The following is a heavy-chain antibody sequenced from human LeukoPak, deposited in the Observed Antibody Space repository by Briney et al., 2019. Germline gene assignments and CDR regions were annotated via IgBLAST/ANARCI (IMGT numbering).Heavy chain of an antibody. Sequence: PSETLSLTCTVSGGSISSNSYYWAWIRQPPGKGLEWIGTIYYSGNTYYNPSLKSRVTISIDTSKNQFSLKLSSVTAADTAVYYSSRLSYYNYYMGVWGKGTAVTVSS. CDR1: GGSISSNSYY. CDR3: SRLSYYNYYMGV. J-gene: IGHJ6*03. CDR2: IYYSGNT. V-gene: IGHV4-39*01.